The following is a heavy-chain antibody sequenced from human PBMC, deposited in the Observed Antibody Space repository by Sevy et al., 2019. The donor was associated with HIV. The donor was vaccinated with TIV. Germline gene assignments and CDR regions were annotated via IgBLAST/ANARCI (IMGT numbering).Heavy chain of an antibody. CDR2: IYYSGST. Sequence: SETLSLTCTVSGGSISSGDYYWSWIRQPPGRGLEWIGYIYYSGSTYYNPSLQSRVTISVDTSKNQFSLKLSSVTSADTAVYYCARAKFGGFGVLGENLFDPWGPGTLVTVSS. D-gene: IGHD3-10*01. J-gene: IGHJ5*02. CDR1: GGSISSGDYY. V-gene: IGHV4-30-4*01. CDR3: ARAKFGGFGVLGENLFDP.